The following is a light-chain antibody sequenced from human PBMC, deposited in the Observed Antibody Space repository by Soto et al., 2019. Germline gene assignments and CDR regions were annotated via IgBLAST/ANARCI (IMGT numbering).Light chain of an antibody. CDR2: GAS. J-gene: IGKJ5*01. Sequence: EIVMTQSPATLSVSPGDTATLSCRASQSIGSNVGWYQQKPGQAPRLLIYGASTRATGISARFSGSGSGTVFSLTISSLQSEDLAVYYCQQYNTWSLITFGQGTRLEIK. CDR3: QQYNTWSLIT. V-gene: IGKV3-15*01. CDR1: QSIGSN.